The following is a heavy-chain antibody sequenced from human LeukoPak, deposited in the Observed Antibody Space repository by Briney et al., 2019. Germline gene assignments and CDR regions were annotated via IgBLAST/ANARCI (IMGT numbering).Heavy chain of an antibody. Sequence: SETLSLTCTVSGGSISSHYWSWIRQPPGKGLEWIGYIYYSGSTNYNPSLKSRVTISVDTSKNQLSLQLTSVTAADTAVYYCARSGGLYTSTWYFHRWGQGTLVTVSS. D-gene: IGHD6-13*01. J-gene: IGHJ1*01. CDR1: GGSISSHY. CDR2: IYYSGST. CDR3: ARSGGLYTSTWYFHR. V-gene: IGHV4-59*11.